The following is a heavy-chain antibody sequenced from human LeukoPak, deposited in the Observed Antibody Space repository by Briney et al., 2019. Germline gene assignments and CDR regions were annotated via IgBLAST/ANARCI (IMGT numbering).Heavy chain of an antibody. CDR1: GYTFSRHG. CDR2: IRYDGSNK. J-gene: IGHJ3*02. V-gene: IGHV3-30*02. CDR3: AKSITNLDAFDI. D-gene: IGHD1-20*01. Sequence: GGSLRLSCEASGYTFSRHGIHWVRQAPGKGLEWVAFIRYDGSNKYYADSVKGRFTISRDDSKNTLYLQMNSLRAEDTAVYYCAKSITNLDAFDIWGQGTMVTVSS.